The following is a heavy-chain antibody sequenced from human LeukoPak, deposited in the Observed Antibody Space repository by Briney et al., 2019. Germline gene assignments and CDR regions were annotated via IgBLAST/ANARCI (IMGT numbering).Heavy chain of an antibody. CDR2: ISAYNGNT. CDR3: ARDPALVYGSGSYYPSYFDY. Sequence: ASVKVSCKASGYTFTSYGISWVRQAPGQGLEWMGWISAYNGNTNYAQKLQGRVTMTTDTSTSTAYMELRSLRSDDTAVYYCARDPALVYGSGSYYPSYFDYWGQGTLVTVSS. CDR1: GYTFTSYG. D-gene: IGHD3-10*01. V-gene: IGHV1-18*01. J-gene: IGHJ4*02.